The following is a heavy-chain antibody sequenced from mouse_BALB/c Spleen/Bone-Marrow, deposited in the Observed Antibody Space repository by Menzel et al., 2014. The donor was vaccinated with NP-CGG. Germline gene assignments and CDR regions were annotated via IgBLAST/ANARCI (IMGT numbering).Heavy chain of an antibody. CDR1: GFSLTTYD. CDR3: IRVLDY. Sequence: VQLVESGPGLVAPSQSLSITCTVSGFSLTTYDIGWIRQSPGKGLEXLGVIWTGGGTNYNSAFMSRLSITKDNSRSQVFLKMNSLQTDDTAIYYCIRVLDYWGQGTTLTVSS. J-gene: IGHJ2*01. V-gene: IGHV2-9-2*01. CDR2: IWTGGGT.